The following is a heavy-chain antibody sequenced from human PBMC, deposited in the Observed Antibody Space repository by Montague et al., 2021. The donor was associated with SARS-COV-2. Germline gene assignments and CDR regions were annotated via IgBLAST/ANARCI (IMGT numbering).Heavy chain of an antibody. J-gene: IGHJ6*03. D-gene: IGHD6-25*01. CDR1: GGSISSYY. CDR3: ARHPPGQRYFYYLDV. Sequence: SETLSLTCTLSGGSISSYYWSWIRQPPGKGLEWIGYLYYSGSTNYNPSLKSRVTISVDTSKNQFTLRLNSVTAADTAVYYCARHPPGQRYFYYLDVWGKGTTVTVSS. CDR2: LYYSGST. V-gene: IGHV4-59*01.